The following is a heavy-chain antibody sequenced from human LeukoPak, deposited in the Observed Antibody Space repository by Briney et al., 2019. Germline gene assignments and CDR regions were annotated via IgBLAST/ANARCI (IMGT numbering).Heavy chain of an antibody. J-gene: IGHJ4*02. V-gene: IGHV6-1*01. Sequence: SQTLPLTCAISGDSVSSKSASWNWIRHSPSRGLEWLGRTYSRSKWFNDYAVSVKSRITVNPDTSKNQFSLLLTSVTPDDTAVYYCARGTGSLDYWGQGTLVTVSS. CDR1: GDSVSSKSAS. CDR2: TYSRSKWFN. D-gene: IGHD1-26*01. CDR3: ARGTGSLDY.